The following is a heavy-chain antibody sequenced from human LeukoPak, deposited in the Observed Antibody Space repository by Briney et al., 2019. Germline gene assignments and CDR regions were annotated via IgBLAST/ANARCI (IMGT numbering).Heavy chain of an antibody. J-gene: IGHJ3*01. CDR1: GFTFSSYR. Sequence: PGGSLRLSCEVSGFTFSSYRMNWVRQAPGKGLEWVASISTGSNFIYYGDSVKGRFTISGDNAKNSLYLQMNSLRAEDTAVYYCAKDLRYSGSPRAFDFWGQGTMVTVSS. D-gene: IGHD1-26*01. CDR3: AKDLRYSGSPRAFDF. V-gene: IGHV3-21*04. CDR2: ISTGSNFI.